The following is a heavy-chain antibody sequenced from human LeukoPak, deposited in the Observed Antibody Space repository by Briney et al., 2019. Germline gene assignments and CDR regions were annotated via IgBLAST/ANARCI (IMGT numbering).Heavy chain of an antibody. D-gene: IGHD3-22*01. Sequence: GGSLRLSCAASGFVFSSYSINWVRQAPGKGLEWVASVNTVSSYIYYADSVRGRFTISRDNAKNSVLLQMNSLRAEDMAMYYRLRLRRNSDSSGYFYYYDNWGQGTLVTVSS. CDR3: LRLRRNSDSSGYFYYYDN. CDR2: VNTVSSYI. V-gene: IGHV3-21*01. CDR1: GFVFSSYS. J-gene: IGHJ4*02.